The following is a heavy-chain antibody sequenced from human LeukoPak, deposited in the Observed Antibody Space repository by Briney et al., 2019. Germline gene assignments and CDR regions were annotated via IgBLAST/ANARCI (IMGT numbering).Heavy chain of an antibody. CDR3: TTDPDILTGYPDY. Sequence: PGGSLRLSCAASGFTFSNAWMSWVRQPPGKGLEWVGRIKSKTDGGTTDYAAPVKGRFTISRDDSKNTLYLQMNSLKTEDTAVYYCTTDPDILTGYPDYWGQGTLVTVSS. D-gene: IGHD3-9*01. V-gene: IGHV3-15*01. J-gene: IGHJ4*02. CDR2: IKSKTDGGTT. CDR1: GFTFSNAW.